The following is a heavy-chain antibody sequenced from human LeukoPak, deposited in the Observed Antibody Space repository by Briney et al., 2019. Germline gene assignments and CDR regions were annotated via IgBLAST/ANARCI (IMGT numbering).Heavy chain of an antibody. J-gene: IGHJ3*02. D-gene: IGHD3-22*01. CDR3: ARVSRSGYDSRGAFDI. CDR2: INHSGST. CDR1: GGSFSGYY. V-gene: IGHV4-34*01. Sequence: SETLSLTCAVYGGSFSGYYWSWIRQPPGKGLEWIGEINHSGSTNYNPSLKSRVNISVDTSKNQFSLRLSSVTVADTAVYYCARVSRSGYDSRGAFDIWGQGTMVTVSS.